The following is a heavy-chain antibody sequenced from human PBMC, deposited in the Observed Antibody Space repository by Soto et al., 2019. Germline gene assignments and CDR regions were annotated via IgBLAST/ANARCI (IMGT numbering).Heavy chain of an antibody. D-gene: IGHD1-26*01. CDR1: NGSFSDYY. Sequence: QVQLQQWGAGLLKPSETLSLTCAVYNGSFSDYYWCWIRKSPGTGLEWIGDINNSGTTNSNPSLKRRVTMSADTSKNQFSLKLTSVTAADTAVYYCARVRERYSGSHAYWGQGTQVTVSS. J-gene: IGHJ4*02. CDR2: INNSGTT. CDR3: ARVRERYSGSHAY. V-gene: IGHV4-34*02.